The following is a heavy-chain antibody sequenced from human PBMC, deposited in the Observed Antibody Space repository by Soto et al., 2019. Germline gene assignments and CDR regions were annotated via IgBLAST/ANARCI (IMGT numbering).Heavy chain of an antibody. J-gene: IGHJ5*02. V-gene: IGHV4-30-4*01. D-gene: IGHD6-6*01. CDR2: IYHSGST. CDR1: GGSISSGDYY. CDR3: ARERPDGARLDP. Sequence: QVQLQESGPGLVKPSQTLSLTCTVSGGSISSGDYYWSWIRQPPGKGLEWIGYIYHSGSTYYNPSLKSRVTISVDTYKNHFSLKLSSVTAADTAVYYCARERPDGARLDPWGQGTLVTVSS.